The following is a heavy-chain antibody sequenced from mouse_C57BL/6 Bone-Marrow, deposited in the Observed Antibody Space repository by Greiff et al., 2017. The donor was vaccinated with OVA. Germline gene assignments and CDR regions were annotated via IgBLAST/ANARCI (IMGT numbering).Heavy chain of an antibody. CDR1: GYSFTDYN. Sequence: EVQLQQSGPELVKPGASVKISCKASGYSFTDYNMNWVKQSNGKSLEWIGVINPNYGTTSYNQKFKGKATLTVDQSSSTAYMQLNSLTSEDSAIYYCAKIREHYGSSYRYYFDYWGQGTTLTVSS. J-gene: IGHJ2*01. CDR3: AKIREHYGSSYRYYFDY. CDR2: INPNYGTT. D-gene: IGHD1-1*01. V-gene: IGHV1-39*01.